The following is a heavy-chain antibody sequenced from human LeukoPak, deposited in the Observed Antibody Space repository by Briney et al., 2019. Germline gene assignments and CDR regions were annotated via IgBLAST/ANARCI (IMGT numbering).Heavy chain of an antibody. V-gene: IGHV3-23*01. Sequence: SGGSLRLSCAASGFTFSSYAMSWVRQAPGKGLEWVSTVSGSGTITYYAGSVKGRFTISRDNPKNTLYLQMNSLRAEDTAVYYCARGSPTTVTGDYFDYWGQGTLVTVSS. CDR2: VSGSGTIT. D-gene: IGHD4-17*01. CDR3: ARGSPTTVTGDYFDY. J-gene: IGHJ4*02. CDR1: GFTFSSYA.